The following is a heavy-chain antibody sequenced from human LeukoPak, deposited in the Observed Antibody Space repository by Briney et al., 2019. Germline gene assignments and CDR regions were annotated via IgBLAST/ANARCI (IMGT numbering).Heavy chain of an antibody. Sequence: AGSLRLSCAASGFTFSSYSMNWVRQAPGKGLEWVSSISSSSSYIYYADSVKGRFTISRGNAKNSLYLQMNSLRAEDTAVYYCASYYDFWSGYYTYYFDYWGQGTLVTVSS. CDR2: ISSSSSYI. CDR3: ASYYDFWSGYYTYYFDY. CDR1: GFTFSSYS. D-gene: IGHD3-3*01. V-gene: IGHV3-21*01. J-gene: IGHJ4*02.